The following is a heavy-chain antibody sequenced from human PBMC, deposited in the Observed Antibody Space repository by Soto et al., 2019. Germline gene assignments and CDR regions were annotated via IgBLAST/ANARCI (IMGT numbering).Heavy chain of an antibody. CDR2: ISGSGGST. Sequence: PGGSLRLSCAASGFTFSSYAMSWVRQAPGKGLEWVSAISGSGGSTYYADSVKGRFTISRDNSKNTLYLQMNRLRAEDTAVYYCAKTHWAYSNYGKWFDPWGQGTLVTVSS. V-gene: IGHV3-23*01. CDR1: GFTFSSYA. CDR3: AKTHWAYSNYGKWFDP. J-gene: IGHJ5*02. D-gene: IGHD4-4*01.